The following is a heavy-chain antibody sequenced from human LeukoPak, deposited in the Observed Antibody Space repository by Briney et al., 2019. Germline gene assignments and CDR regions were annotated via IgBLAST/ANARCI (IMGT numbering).Heavy chain of an antibody. J-gene: IGHJ4*02. Sequence: GESLKMSCRGSGYTFTDYWIGWVRQMPGKGLEWMGIIYPGDSDTRYSPSFQGQVTISADKSISIAYVQWSSLKASDSAVYYCARLGGRFSQSRFYFDFWGRGTLVTVSS. D-gene: IGHD3-16*01. CDR3: ARLGGRFSQSRFYFDF. CDR1: GYTFTDYW. CDR2: IYPGDSDT. V-gene: IGHV5-51*01.